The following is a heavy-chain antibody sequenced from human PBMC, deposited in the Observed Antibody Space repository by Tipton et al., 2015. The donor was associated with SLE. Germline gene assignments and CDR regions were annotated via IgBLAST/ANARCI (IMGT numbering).Heavy chain of an antibody. Sequence: TLSLTCAVFGGSFSGYFCSWIRQPPGKGLEWIGEINHSGSTNYNPSLKSRVTISVGTSNKQVSLKMSSVTAADTAVYYCARGPFMYYYGSGSYYIPRFDYWGQGSLVTVSS. J-gene: IGHJ4*02. V-gene: IGHV4-34*01. CDR3: ARGPFMYYYGSGSYYIPRFDY. CDR2: INHSGST. CDR1: GGSFSGYF. D-gene: IGHD3-10*01.